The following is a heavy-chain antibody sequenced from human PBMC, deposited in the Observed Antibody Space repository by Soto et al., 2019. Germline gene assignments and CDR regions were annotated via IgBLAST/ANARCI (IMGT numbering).Heavy chain of an antibody. CDR3: ARGDGRGSTGFYYYYSMDV. J-gene: IGHJ6*02. CDR1: GFTFNNYF. D-gene: IGHD6-25*01. CDR2: ISPYDGST. Sequence: QVQLVQSGAEVKKPGASVKISCKASGFTFNNYFFHWVRQAPRQGLEWMGIISPYDGSTNYEQSLLGRVTITSDTSTSTVYMELSSLRSEDTAVYYCARGDGRGSTGFYYYYSMDVLGHGTTVTVSS. V-gene: IGHV1-46*02.